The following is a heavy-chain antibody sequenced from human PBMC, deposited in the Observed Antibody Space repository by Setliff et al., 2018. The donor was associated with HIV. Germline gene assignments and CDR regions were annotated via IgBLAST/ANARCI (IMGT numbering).Heavy chain of an antibody. J-gene: IGHJ3*02. CDR3: ARESYGFDI. Sequence: GGSLRLSCVVSGFSVRNDYMSWVRQSPGKGLEWVSVIYSGGSTFYADSVEGRFTISRDNSKNTLYLQMNNLRAEDTALYYCARESYGFDIWGQGTMVTVSS. V-gene: IGHV3-53*01. CDR1: GFSVRNDY. CDR2: IYSGGST.